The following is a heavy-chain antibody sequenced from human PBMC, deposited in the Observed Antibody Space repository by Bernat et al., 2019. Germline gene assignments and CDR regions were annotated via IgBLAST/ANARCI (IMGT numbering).Heavy chain of an antibody. J-gene: IGHJ4*02. D-gene: IGHD6-6*01. Sequence: EVQLVESGGGLVQPGGSLRLSCAASGFTFSDYWMHWVRQAPGKGLLWVSRINSDESGTSDADSVKGRFAISRDNAKNTLYLQMNSLRAEDTAVYYCARGGIAARIDYWGQGTLVTVSS. CDR3: ARGGIAARIDY. CDR1: GFTFSDYW. CDR2: INSDESGT. V-gene: IGHV3-74*01.